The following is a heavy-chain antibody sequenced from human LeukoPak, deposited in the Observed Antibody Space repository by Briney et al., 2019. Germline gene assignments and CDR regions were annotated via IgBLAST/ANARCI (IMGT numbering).Heavy chain of an antibody. CDR2: ISSSSSYI. D-gene: IGHD6-13*01. J-gene: IGHJ4*02. V-gene: IGHV3-21*01. CDR1: GFTFSSYS. Sequence: GGSLRLSCAASGFTFSSYSMNWVRQAPGKGLEWVSSISSSSSYIYYADSVKGRFTISRDNAKNSLYLQMNSLRAEDTAVYYCARDEVPGAAGMNFDYWGQGTLVTVSS. CDR3: ARDEVPGAAGMNFDY.